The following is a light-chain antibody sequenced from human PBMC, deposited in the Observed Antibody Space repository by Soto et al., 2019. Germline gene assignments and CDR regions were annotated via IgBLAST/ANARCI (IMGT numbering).Light chain of an antibody. Sequence: EIVLAQSPGTLSLSPGERATLSCRASQSISTSLAWFQQKPGQAPRLLIYAASSRGTGIPDRFSGSGSGTDFTLTISRLEPEDFAVYYCHQYGTSPLTLGGGTKVDIK. CDR2: AAS. CDR3: HQYGTSPLT. V-gene: IGKV3-20*01. J-gene: IGKJ4*01. CDR1: QSISTS.